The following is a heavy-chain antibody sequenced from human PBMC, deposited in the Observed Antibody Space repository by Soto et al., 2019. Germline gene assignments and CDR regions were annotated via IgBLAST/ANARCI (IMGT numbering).Heavy chain of an antibody. J-gene: IGHJ5*02. Sequence: QVHLVQSGAEVKKPGSSVKVSCKASGGSFSNYIFAWVRQAPGQGLEWMGVTIPMFATAQYAQKLQGRVTITADESTSTLYMDLTSLTSDDTAVYYCARGLFGQQWLVGVDPWGQGTLVTVSS. V-gene: IGHV1-69*01. CDR3: ARGLFGQQWLVGVDP. D-gene: IGHD6-19*01. CDR2: TIPMFATA. CDR1: GGSFSNYI.